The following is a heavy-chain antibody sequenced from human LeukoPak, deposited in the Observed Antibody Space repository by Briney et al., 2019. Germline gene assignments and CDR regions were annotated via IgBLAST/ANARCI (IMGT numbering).Heavy chain of an antibody. CDR3: ARDFYYYGSGKYFSVDVFDI. J-gene: IGHJ3*02. CDR1: GFTFDDYG. V-gene: IGHV3-20*04. Sequence: RSGGSLTLSCAASGFTFDDYGMSWVRHAPGKGLEWVSGINWYGGSTGYADSVKCRLTVSRDNAKNSLHLQLNSLRAEDTAVYYCARDFYYYGSGKYFSVDVFDIWGQGTMVTVSS. CDR2: INWYGGST. D-gene: IGHD3-10*01.